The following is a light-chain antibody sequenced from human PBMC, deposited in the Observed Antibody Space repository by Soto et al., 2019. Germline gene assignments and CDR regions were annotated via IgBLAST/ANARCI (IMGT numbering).Light chain of an antibody. CDR2: NNN. CDR1: SSNIGSNT. J-gene: IGLJ3*02. Sequence: QSVLTQPPSASGTPGQRVTISCSGSSSNIGSNTVNWYHQLPGTAPKLLISNNNQRPSGVPDRFSGSKSGTSASLAISGLQSEDGADYYCAAWDDGLNGVLFGGGTMLTVL. CDR3: AAWDDGLNGVL. V-gene: IGLV1-44*01.